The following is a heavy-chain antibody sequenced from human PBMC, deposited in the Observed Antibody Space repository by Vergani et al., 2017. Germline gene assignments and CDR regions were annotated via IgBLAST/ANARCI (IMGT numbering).Heavy chain of an antibody. CDR1: GGSISSNFYY. Sequence: QLHLQESGPGLVKPSETLSLTCTVPGGSISSNFYYWGWIRQSPGKGLEWIGSISSSGSSYSNPSLQSRVTMSVDTSTNQVSLRLSSVTAADTALYYWAKPVGTSAIMDGYTMWGQGTMVTVSS. J-gene: IGHJ3*02. CDR3: AKPVGTSAIMDGYTM. V-gene: IGHV4-39*01. CDR2: ISSSGSS. D-gene: IGHD5/OR15-5a*01.